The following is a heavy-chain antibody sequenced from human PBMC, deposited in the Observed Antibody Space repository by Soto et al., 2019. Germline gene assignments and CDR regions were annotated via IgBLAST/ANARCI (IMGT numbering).Heavy chain of an antibody. J-gene: IGHJ4*02. CDR3: ARENYGKNYFDY. D-gene: IGHD3-10*01. V-gene: IGHV3-30-3*01. Sequence: QVRLVESGGGVVQPGRSLRLSCVAFGFTFRKYAMHWVRQAPGKGLEWVAVISYDGSNKYYADSVKGRFTISRDNSKNTLYLQMNSLTAEDTAVYYCARENYGKNYFDYWGQGTLVTVSS. CDR2: ISYDGSNK. CDR1: GFTFRKYA.